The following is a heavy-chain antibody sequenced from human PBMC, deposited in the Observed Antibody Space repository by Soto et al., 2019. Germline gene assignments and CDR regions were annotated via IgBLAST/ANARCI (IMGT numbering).Heavy chain of an antibody. Sequence: ASVKVSCKASGYTFTSYYMRWVRQAPGQGLEWMGIINPSGGSTSYAQKFQGRVTMTRDTSTSTVYMELSSLRSEDTAVYYCARAIEESRSHDAFDIWGQGTMVTVSS. CDR2: INPSGGST. CDR1: GYTFTSYY. J-gene: IGHJ3*02. D-gene: IGHD3-22*01. CDR3: ARAIEESRSHDAFDI. V-gene: IGHV1-46*03.